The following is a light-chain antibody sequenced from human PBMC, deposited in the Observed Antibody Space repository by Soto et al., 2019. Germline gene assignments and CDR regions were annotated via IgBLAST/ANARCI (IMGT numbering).Light chain of an antibody. CDR2: AAS. CDR1: QGLGVW. Sequence: IQMTQSPSSVSASVGDRVTITCRASQGLGVWLGWYQQKPGKVPKLLIFAASTLESGVPSRFSGSGSGTDFTLTISSLQPEDVASYYCQKYTHVLRFGQGTKVDIK. J-gene: IGKJ1*01. V-gene: IGKV1-27*01. CDR3: QKYTHVLR.